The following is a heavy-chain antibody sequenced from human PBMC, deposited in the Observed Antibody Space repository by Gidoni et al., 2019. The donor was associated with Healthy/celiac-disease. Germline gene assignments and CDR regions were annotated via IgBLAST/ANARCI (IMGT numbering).Heavy chain of an antibody. CDR3: ARERMLPLFDY. J-gene: IGHJ4*02. D-gene: IGHD2-15*01. CDR2: ISYDGSNK. V-gene: IGHV3-30*01. CDR1: GFTFSSYA. Sequence: QVQLVESGGGVVQPGRSLRLSCAASGFTFSSYAMHWVRQAPGKGLEWVAVISYDGSNKYYADSVKGRFTISRDNSKNTLYLQMNSLRAEDTAVYYCARERMLPLFDYWGQGTLVTVSS.